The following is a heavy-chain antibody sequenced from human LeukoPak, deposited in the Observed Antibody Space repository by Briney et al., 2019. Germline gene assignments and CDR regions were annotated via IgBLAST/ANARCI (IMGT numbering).Heavy chain of an antibody. D-gene: IGHD3-10*01. V-gene: IGHV3-30*18. J-gene: IGHJ3*02. CDR3: AKRGRESKAPNAFDI. CDR1: GFTFSSYG. CDR2: ISYDGSNK. Sequence: PGRSLRLSCAASGFTFSSYGMHWVRQAPGKGLEWVAVISYDGSNKYYADSVKGRFTISRDNSKNTLYLQMNSLRAEDTAVYYCAKRGRESKAPNAFDIWGQGTMVTVSS.